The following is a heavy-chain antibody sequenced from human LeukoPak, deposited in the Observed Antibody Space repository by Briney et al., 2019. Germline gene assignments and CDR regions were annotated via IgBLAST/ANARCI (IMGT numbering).Heavy chain of an antibody. J-gene: IGHJ5*01. V-gene: IGHV4-61*02. Sequence: PSETLSLTCTVSGGSISSGSYYWSWIRQPAGKGLEWIGRIYTSGSTNYNPSLKSRVTISVDTSKNQFSLKLSSVTAADTAVYYCARRTTMMVVVQRFDCWGQGTLVTVSS. CDR3: ARRTTMMVVVQRFDC. CDR1: GGSISSGSYY. D-gene: IGHD3-22*01. CDR2: IYTSGST.